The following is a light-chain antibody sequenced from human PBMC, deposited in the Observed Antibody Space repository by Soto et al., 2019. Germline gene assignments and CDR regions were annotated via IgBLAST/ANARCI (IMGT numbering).Light chain of an antibody. V-gene: IGKV1-39*01. CDR1: QSISTY. CDR2: DAS. J-gene: IGKJ5*01. Sequence: DIKMTQSPSSLSASVGNRVTISCRASQSISTYLNWYQKKPGKAPNILIYDASRLQSGVPSRGSGSGGGTAFTRSISSVQPEDVSTDFCQQSYMDTITFGQGTRLEIK. CDR3: QQSYMDTIT.